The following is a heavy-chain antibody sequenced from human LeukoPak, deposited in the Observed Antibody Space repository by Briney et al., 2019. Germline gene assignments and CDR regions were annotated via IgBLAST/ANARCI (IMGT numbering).Heavy chain of an antibody. CDR2: INPNSGGT. J-gene: IGHJ4*02. D-gene: IGHD3-10*01. Sequence: RASVKVSCKASGYTFTGYYMHWVRQAPGQGLEWMGWINPNSGGTNYAQKFQGRVTMTRDTSISTAYMELSSLKASDTAMYYCARLLWFGELHRYFDYWGQGTLVTVSS. CDR1: GYTFTGYY. V-gene: IGHV1-2*02. CDR3: ARLLWFGELHRYFDY.